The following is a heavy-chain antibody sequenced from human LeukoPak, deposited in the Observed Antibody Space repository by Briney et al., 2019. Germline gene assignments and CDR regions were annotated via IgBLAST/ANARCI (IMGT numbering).Heavy chain of an antibody. V-gene: IGHV3-30*02. CDR3: AKHMTSVTTNFEH. D-gene: IGHD4-17*01. J-gene: IGHJ4*02. CDR2: IRYDGSNK. Sequence: GGSQSLSCGASGFTFSSYGMHWVRQAPGKGLEWVAFIRYDGSNKYYADSVKGRFTISRDNSKNTLYLQMNGLRAEDTAVYYCAKHMTSVTTNFEHWGQGTLVTSSS. CDR1: GFTFSSYG.